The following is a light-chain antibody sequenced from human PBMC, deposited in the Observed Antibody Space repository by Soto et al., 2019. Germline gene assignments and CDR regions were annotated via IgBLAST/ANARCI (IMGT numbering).Light chain of an antibody. V-gene: IGKV1-5*03. CDR2: KAS. J-gene: IGKJ2*01. CDR1: QDVSTW. CDR3: QQYNSYPYT. Sequence: DIQMTQSPSTLSAPAGDGVTITCRASQDVSTWLAWYQQKPGTAPKVLVYKASTLEGGVPSRFSGSGSETEFTLTISSLQPDDFATYYCQQYNSYPYTFGQGTKLEIK.